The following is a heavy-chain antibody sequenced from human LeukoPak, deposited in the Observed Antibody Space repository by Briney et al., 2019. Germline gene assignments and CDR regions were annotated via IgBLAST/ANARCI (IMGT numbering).Heavy chain of an antibody. CDR3: ARGSLGRYCSGGSCPSNWFDP. J-gene: IGHJ5*02. Sequence: ASVKVSCKASGYTFTGYYMHWVRQAPGHGLEWMGRINPNSGGTNYAQKFQGRVTMTRDTSISTAYMELSRLRSDDTAVYYCARGSLGRYCSGGSCPSNWFDPWGQGTLVTVPS. CDR1: GYTFTGYY. V-gene: IGHV1-2*06. CDR2: INPNSGGT. D-gene: IGHD2-15*01.